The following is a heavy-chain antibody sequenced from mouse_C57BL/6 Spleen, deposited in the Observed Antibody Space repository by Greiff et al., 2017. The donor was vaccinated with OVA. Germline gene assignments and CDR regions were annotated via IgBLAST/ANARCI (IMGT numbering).Heavy chain of an antibody. CDR3: TRFYSNGKDY. CDR1: GYTFTDYE. J-gene: IGHJ2*01. V-gene: IGHV1-15*01. D-gene: IGHD2-5*01. CDR2: IDPETGGT. Sequence: VQLQQSGAELVRPGASVTLSCKASGYTFTDYEMHWVKQTPVHGLEWIGAIDPETGGTAYNQKFKGKAILTADKSSSTAYMELRSLTSEDSAVYYCTRFYSNGKDYWGQGTTLTVSS.